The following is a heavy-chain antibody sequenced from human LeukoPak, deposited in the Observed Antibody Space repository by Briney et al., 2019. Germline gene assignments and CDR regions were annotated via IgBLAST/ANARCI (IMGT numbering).Heavy chain of an antibody. CDR1: GCTYSSYA. V-gene: IGHV1-69*13. J-gene: IGHJ3*02. CDR3: ARGLPWEYDFDI. D-gene: IGHD1-26*01. CDR2: IIPIFGTA. Sequence: GSAVKVSFQASGCTYSSYAISWVRQAPGQGREWMGGIIPIFGTANYAQKFQGRVTIPAEEYTSTAYMELSSLRSEDTDVYYCARGLPWEYDFDIWGQGTMVTVSS.